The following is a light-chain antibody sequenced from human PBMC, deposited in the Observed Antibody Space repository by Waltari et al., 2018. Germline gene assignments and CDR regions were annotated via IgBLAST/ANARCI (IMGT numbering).Light chain of an antibody. CDR3: QYRTNWPLT. CDR1: QSVTSY. Sequence: IVLTQSPGTLSLSPGERATLSCRTSQSVTSYLAWYQQKPGQPPRLLIYDTSNRATGIPSRFTGSGSGTDFTLTISSLEPEDFAVYYWQYRTNWPLTFGGGTKVEMK. J-gene: IGKJ4*01. V-gene: IGKV3-11*01. CDR2: DTS.